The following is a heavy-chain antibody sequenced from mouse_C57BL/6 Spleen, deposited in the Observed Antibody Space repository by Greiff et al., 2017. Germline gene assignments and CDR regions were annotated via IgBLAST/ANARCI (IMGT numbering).Heavy chain of an antibody. J-gene: IGHJ3*01. CDR1: GYTFTDYE. CDR3: TREGYSNYPAWFAY. CDR2: IDPETGGT. V-gene: IGHV1-15*01. Sequence: QVQLQQSGAELVRPGASVTLSCKASGYTFTDYEMHWVKQTPVHGLEWIGAIDPETGGTAYNQKFKGQAILTADKSSSTAYMELRSLTSEASAVDYCTREGYSNYPAWFAYWGQGTLVTGSA. D-gene: IGHD2-5*01.